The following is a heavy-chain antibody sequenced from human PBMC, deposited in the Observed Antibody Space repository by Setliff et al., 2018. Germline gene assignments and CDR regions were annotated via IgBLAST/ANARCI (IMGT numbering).Heavy chain of an antibody. D-gene: IGHD4-4*01. CDR2: FYDSRGDT. Sequence: GGSLRLSCAASGFAFSTYAVSWVRQAPGKGLEWVSIFYDSRGDTYYADSVKGRFTVSKDNSKNTMYLQMSSLRDEDTAIYFCAKCTSWDSHYPYFDYWGQGALVTVSS. J-gene: IGHJ4*02. V-gene: IGHV3-23*03. CDR1: GFAFSTYA. CDR3: AKCTSWDSHYPYFDY.